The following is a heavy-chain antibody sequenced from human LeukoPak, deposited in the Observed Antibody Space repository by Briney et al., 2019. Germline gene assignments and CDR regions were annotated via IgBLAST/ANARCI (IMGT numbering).Heavy chain of an antibody. CDR1: GYTFTGYY. CDR2: INPNSGGT. D-gene: IGHD4-17*01. J-gene: IGHJ4*02. Sequence: ASVKVSCKASGYTFTGYYMHWVRQAPGQGLEWMGWINPNSGGTNYAQKFQGRVTVTRDMSISTAYMELSRLRSDDTAVYYCARDDFGDYVLYWGQGTLVTVSS. V-gene: IGHV1-2*02. CDR3: ARDDFGDYVLY.